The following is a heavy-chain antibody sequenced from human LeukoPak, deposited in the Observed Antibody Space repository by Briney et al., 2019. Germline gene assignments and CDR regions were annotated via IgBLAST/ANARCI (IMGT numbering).Heavy chain of an antibody. J-gene: IGHJ4*02. Sequence: PGESLKISCRASGYHFPNYWIGWVRQMPGKGLEWMGIVYPGDSDSRYSPSFQGQVTISADRSISTAFLQWSSLRASDTAIYYCARGGANTVRYFFDYWGRGTLVTVSS. V-gene: IGHV5-51*01. D-gene: IGHD1-26*01. CDR2: VYPGDSDS. CDR1: GYHFPNYW. CDR3: ARGGANTVRYFFDY.